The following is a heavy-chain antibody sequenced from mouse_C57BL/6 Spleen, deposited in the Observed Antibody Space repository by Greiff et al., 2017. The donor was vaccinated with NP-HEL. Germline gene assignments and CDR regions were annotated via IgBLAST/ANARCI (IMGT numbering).Heavy chain of an antibody. CDR3: ARGGYYGSSSGYYFDY. V-gene: IGHV1-64*01. D-gene: IGHD1-1*01. J-gene: IGHJ2*01. Sequence: QVQLKQPGAELVKPGASVKLSCKASGYTFTSYWMHWVKQRPGQGLEWIGMIHPNSGSTNYNEKFKSKATLTVDKSSSTAYMQLSSLTSEDSAVYYCARGGYYGSSSGYYFDYWGQGTTLTVSS. CDR1: GYTFTSYW. CDR2: IHPNSGST.